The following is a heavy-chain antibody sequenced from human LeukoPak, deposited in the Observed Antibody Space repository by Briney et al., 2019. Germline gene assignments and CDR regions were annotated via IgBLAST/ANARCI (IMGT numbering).Heavy chain of an antibody. CDR3: AKDPDRYNAAAGTTFDY. D-gene: IGHD6-13*01. CDR1: GFTFSSYA. CDR2: VSGSGAGT. V-gene: IGHV3-23*01. J-gene: IGHJ4*02. Sequence: GGSLRLSCAASGFTFSSYAMSWVRQAPGKGLEWVSTVSGSGAGTYYADSVRGRFTISRDNSKNMMYLQMNSLRAEDTAVYYCAKDPDRYNAAAGTTFDYWGQGSLMIVSS.